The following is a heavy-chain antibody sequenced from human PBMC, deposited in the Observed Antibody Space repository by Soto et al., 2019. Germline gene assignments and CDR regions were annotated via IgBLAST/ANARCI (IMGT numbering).Heavy chain of an antibody. Sequence: SETLSLTCTVSGGSISSYYWSWIRQPAGKGLEWIGRIYTSGSTNYNPSLKSRVTMSVDTSKNQFSLKLSSVTAADTAVYYCARDFPYSSSWYAGFDYWGQGALVTVSS. CDR1: GGSISSYY. CDR2: IYTSGST. CDR3: ARDFPYSSSWYAGFDY. J-gene: IGHJ4*02. D-gene: IGHD6-13*01. V-gene: IGHV4-4*07.